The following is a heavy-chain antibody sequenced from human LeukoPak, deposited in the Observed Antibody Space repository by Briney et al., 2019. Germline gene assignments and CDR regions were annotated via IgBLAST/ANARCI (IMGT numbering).Heavy chain of an antibody. J-gene: IGHJ5*02. D-gene: IGHD6-19*01. CDR3: ARDRSSGWCEGDWFDP. V-gene: IGHV6-1*01. CDR1: GDSVSSNSAA. Sequence: SQTLSLTCAISGDSVSSNSAAWNWIRQSPSRGLEWLGRTYYRSKWYNDYAVSVKSRITINPDTPKNQFSLQLNSVTPEDTAVYYCARDRSSGWCEGDWFDPWGQGTLVTVSS. CDR2: TYYRSKWYN.